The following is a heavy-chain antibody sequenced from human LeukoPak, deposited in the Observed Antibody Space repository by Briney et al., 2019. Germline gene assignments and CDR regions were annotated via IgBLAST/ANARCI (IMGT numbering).Heavy chain of an antibody. CDR2: IIPIFGTA. Sequence: ASVKVSCKASGGTFSSYAISWVRQAPGQGLEWMGGIIPIFGTANYAQKFQGRVTITADESTSTAYMELSSLRSEDTAVYYCATNIVIVVPAGVPNYYYYMDVWGKGTTVTVSS. V-gene: IGHV1-69*13. CDR1: GGTFSSYA. CDR3: ATNIVIVVPAGVPNYYYYMDV. J-gene: IGHJ6*03. D-gene: IGHD2-2*01.